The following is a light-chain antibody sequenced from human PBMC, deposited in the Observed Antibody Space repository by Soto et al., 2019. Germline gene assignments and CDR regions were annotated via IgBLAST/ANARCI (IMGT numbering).Light chain of an antibody. CDR2: GAS. CDR1: QSVSSN. CDR3: QQYNNWPQT. Sequence: MLSPSPATLSLSPGERATLSCRASQSVSSNLERYQQNPSQSPRLLISGASIMPTGIPASFSGSRSGTKLTLIIISLQCEEFAVCYCQQYNNWPQTFGQGTKEEIK. J-gene: IGKJ1*01. V-gene: IGKV3D-15*01.